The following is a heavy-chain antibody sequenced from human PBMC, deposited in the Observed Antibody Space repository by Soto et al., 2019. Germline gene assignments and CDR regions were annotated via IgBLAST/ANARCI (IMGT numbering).Heavy chain of an antibody. Sequence: PRLSCAASGFTFSTYSMNWVRQAPGKGLEWVSYISYTSTTIYYADSVRGRFTISRDNVKNSLFLQMNSLRDEDTAVYYCARDNGLAGSFDPWGQGTLVTVSS. D-gene: IGHD2-21*01. J-gene: IGHJ5*02. CDR3: ARDNGLAGSFDP. V-gene: IGHV3-48*02. CDR2: ISYTSTTI. CDR1: GFTFSTYS.